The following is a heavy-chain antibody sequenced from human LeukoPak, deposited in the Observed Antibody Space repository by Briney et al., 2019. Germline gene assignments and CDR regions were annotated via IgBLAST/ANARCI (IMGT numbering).Heavy chain of an antibody. Sequence: PGGSLRLSCAASGFTFSDYYMNWIRQAPGKGLEWVSYISSSGSTIYYADSVKGRFTISRDNAKNSLYLQMNSLRAEDTAVYYCARVTPEQLLERPIAVAGKGAFDTWGQGTMVTVSS. CDR1: GFTFSDYY. CDR2: ISSSGSTI. J-gene: IGHJ3*02. D-gene: IGHD6-19*01. V-gene: IGHV3-11*01. CDR3: ARVTPEQLLERPIAVAGKGAFDT.